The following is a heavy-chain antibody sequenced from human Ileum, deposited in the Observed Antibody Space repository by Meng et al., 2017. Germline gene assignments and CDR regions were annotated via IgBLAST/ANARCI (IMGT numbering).Heavy chain of an antibody. CDR1: GGSFSGYY. V-gene: IGHV4-34*01. D-gene: IGHD3-22*01. CDR3: AREIYDSSGYYVDY. CDR2: ISHRGNI. J-gene: IGHJ4*01. Sequence: QVQPQQWGAGLLKPSETLSLTCAGYGGSFSGYYWSWIRQPPGKGLEWIGEISHRGNINYNPSLKSRVIILLDTSKSQFSLRLTSVTAADTAVYYCAREIYDSSGYYVDYWGQGTLVTVSS.